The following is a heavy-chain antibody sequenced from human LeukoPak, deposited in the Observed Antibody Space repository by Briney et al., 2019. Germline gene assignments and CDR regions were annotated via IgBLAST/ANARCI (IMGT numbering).Heavy chain of an antibody. J-gene: IGHJ4*02. CDR3: ARGWNIVATTTLSPHFDY. V-gene: IGHV3-7*01. CDR2: INGVGSEP. CDR1: GLTFSNYW. D-gene: IGHD5-12*01. Sequence: GGSLRLSCAASGLTFSNYWMGWVRQAPGKGLVWVANINGVGSEPYYGDSLEGRFTISRDNSKNTLYLQMNSLRAEDTAVYYCARGWNIVATTTLSPHFDYWGQGTLVTVSS.